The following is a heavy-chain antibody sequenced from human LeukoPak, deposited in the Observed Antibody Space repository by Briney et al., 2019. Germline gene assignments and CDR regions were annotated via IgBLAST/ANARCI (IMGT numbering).Heavy chain of an antibody. CDR3: ARDPPSRGTRYFDY. CDR2: ISGSGGST. D-gene: IGHD3-16*01. CDR1: GFTFSSYG. J-gene: IGHJ4*02. Sequence: GGTLRLSCAASGFTFSSYGMSWVRQAPGKGLEWVSAISGSGGSTYYADSVKGRFTVSRDNAKNSLYLQMDSLRVEDTAVYYCARDPPSRGTRYFDYWGQGILVTVSS. V-gene: IGHV3-23*01.